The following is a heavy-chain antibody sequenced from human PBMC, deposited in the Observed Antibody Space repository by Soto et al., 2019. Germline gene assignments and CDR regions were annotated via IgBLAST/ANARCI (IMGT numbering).Heavy chain of an antibody. Sequence: QVQLQESGPGLVKPSETLSLTCTVSGGSISTYYWSWIRQPPGKGLEWVAYIYYSGNTNYNPSLRSRVTVSVDTSKSQFSLKLTSVTAADTAVYYCARFVRGMKYYFDYWGQGTLVTVSS. J-gene: IGHJ4*02. D-gene: IGHD3-10*02. V-gene: IGHV4-59*01. CDR1: GGSISTYY. CDR3: ARFVRGMKYYFDY. CDR2: IYYSGNT.